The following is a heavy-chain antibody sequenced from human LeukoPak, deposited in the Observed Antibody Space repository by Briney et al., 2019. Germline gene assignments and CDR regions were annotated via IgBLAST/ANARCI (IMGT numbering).Heavy chain of an antibody. V-gene: IGHV1-69*05. Sequence: GASVKVSCKASGGTFSSYASSWVRQAPGQGLEWMGGIIPSFGTANYAQQSQGRVTITTDESTSTAYMEMSSLRSEDTAVYYCASCNYYDSSGYYPYYFDYWGQGTLVTVSS. J-gene: IGHJ4*02. CDR1: GGTFSSYA. CDR2: IIPSFGTA. CDR3: ASCNYYDSSGYYPYYFDY. D-gene: IGHD3-22*01.